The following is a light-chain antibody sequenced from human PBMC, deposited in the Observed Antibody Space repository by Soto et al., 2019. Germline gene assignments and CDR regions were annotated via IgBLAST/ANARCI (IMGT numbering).Light chain of an antibody. J-gene: IGKJ5*01. CDR1: QGISSA. Sequence: PLTQSPFSLSACVGDKVTFTWRASQGISSALAWYQQKPGKAPKLLIYDASSLESGVPSRFSGSGSGTDFTLTISSLEPEDFAVYYCQQRSNWPITFGQGTRLEIK. V-gene: IGKV1-13*02. CDR2: DAS. CDR3: QQRSNWPIT.